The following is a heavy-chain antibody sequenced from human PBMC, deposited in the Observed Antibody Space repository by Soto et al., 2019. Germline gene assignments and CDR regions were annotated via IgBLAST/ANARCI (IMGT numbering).Heavy chain of an antibody. V-gene: IGHV4-34*01. CDR3: ARPLTAVTSSLVY. D-gene: IGHD4-17*01. CDR1: GESFSGYY. Sequence: QVQLQQWGAGLLKPSETLSLTCAVYGESFSGYYWTWIRQPPGKGLEWIGEINHSGSINYNPSLKSRVTISTDTSKNQFSLKVRSVTAADTAVYYCARPLTAVTSSLVYWGQGTLVTVSS. CDR2: INHSGSI. J-gene: IGHJ4*02.